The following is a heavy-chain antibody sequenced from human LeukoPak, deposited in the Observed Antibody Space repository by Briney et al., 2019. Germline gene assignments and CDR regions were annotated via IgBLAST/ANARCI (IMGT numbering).Heavy chain of an antibody. V-gene: IGHV3-15*01. Sequence: PGGSLRLSCAASGFTFSIAWMSWVRQAPGKGLEWVGRIKSNSNGGTADYAAPVKGRFTMSRDDSAKMLYLDMSSLKTEDTGIYYCTTDGGKPHDQWGQGTLVTVSS. CDR1: GFTFSIAW. J-gene: IGHJ4*02. CDR2: IKSNSNGGTA. D-gene: IGHD3-16*01. CDR3: TTDGGKPHDQ.